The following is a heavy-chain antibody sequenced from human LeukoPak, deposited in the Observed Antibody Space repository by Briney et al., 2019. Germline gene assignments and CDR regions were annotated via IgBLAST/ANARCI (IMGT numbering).Heavy chain of an antibody. Sequence: PSDTLSLTCAVSDDSFSSHYRTWIRQPPGKGLEWIGYISYIGSTNYNPSLKSRVTISIDTSKNEFSLKLTSVTAADTAVYYCARDLVTVTKGFDIWGQGTMVTVSS. J-gene: IGHJ3*02. V-gene: IGHV4-59*11. CDR3: ARDLVTVTKGFDI. CDR1: DDSFSSHY. D-gene: IGHD4-17*01. CDR2: ISYIGST.